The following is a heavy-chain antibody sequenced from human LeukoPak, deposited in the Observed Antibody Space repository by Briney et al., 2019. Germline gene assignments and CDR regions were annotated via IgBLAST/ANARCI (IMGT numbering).Heavy chain of an antibody. CDR1: GFTFSSYA. CDR2: ISGSGGST. V-gene: IGHV3-23*01. J-gene: IGHJ4*02. CDR3: AAGTGTSDFDY. Sequence: GGSLRLSCAASGFTFSSYAMSWVRQAPGKGLEWVSAISGSGGSTYYADSVKGRFTISRDNSKNTLYLQMNSLKTEDTAVYYCAAGTGTSDFDYWGQGTLVTVSS. D-gene: IGHD1-7*01.